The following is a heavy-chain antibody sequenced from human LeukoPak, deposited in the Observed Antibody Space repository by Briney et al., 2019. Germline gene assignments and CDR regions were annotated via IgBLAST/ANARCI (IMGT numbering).Heavy chain of an antibody. CDR1: GFTFSSYA. V-gene: IGHV3-23*01. CDR2: ISGSGGST. CDR3: AKGSGGAVAGTVSNWFDP. J-gene: IGHJ5*02. Sequence: GGSLRLSYAASGFTFSSYAMSWVRQAPGKGLEWVSAISGSGGSTYYADSVKGRFTISRDNSKNTLYLQMNSLRAEDTAVYYCAKGSGGAVAGTVSNWFDPWGQGTLVTVSS. D-gene: IGHD6-19*01.